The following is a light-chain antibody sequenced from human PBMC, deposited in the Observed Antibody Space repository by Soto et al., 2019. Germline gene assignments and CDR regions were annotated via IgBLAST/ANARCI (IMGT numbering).Light chain of an antibody. CDR2: DVS. Sequence: QSVLTQPASVSGSPGQSITISCTGTSNDIGSYNYVSWYQQHPDKAPKVMIYDVSYRPSGVSNRFSGSKSGNTASLTISGLQPEEAFDYYGRSYTSTRTYVFGTVTKFTV. CDR3: RSYTSTRTYV. CDR1: SNDIGSYNY. J-gene: IGLJ1*01. V-gene: IGLV2-14*01.